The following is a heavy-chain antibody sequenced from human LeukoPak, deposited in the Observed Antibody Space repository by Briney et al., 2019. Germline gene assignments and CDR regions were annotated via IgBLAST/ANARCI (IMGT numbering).Heavy chain of an antibody. D-gene: IGHD3-22*01. CDR3: ARGSLTGYDSSGYITPARFDL. CDR2: IISTRIIL. V-gene: IGHV3-48*03. J-gene: IGHJ4*02. Sequence: GGSLRLSCAASGFIFSSYEMHWVRQAPGKGLEWVSYIISTRIILHYADSVKGRFTISRDNAKNSLYLQMNTLRAEDTAIYYCARGSLTGYDSSGYITPARFDLWGQGTPVTVSS. CDR1: GFIFSSYE.